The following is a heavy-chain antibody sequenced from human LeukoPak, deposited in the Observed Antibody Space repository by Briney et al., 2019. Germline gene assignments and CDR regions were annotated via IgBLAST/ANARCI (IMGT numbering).Heavy chain of an antibody. D-gene: IGHD6-13*01. CDR3: ARDVNGYSSTWYEY. CDR2: ISSSTSTI. V-gene: IGHV3-48*01. CDR1: GFTFSSYS. J-gene: IGHJ4*02. Sequence: GGSLRLSCAASGFTFSSYSMNWVRQAPGKGLEWVSYISSSTSTIYYADSVKGRFTISRDNAKNSLYLQMDSLRAEDTAVYFCARDVNGYSSTWYEYWGQGTLVTVSS.